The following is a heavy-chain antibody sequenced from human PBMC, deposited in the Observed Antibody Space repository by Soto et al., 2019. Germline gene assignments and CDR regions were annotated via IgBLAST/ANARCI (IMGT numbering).Heavy chain of an antibody. D-gene: IGHD3-3*01. V-gene: IGHV4-59*01. CDR1: GGPISSYY. J-gene: IGHJ4*02. CDR2: VYYTGST. Sequence: QVQLQESGPGLVKPSETLSLTCNISGGPISSYYWSWIRQPPGKGLEWIGDVYYTGSTNYNPSLKSRITISPDPSRSQFSLSLSSVAAADTAVYYCARCSPCYDFWSGLRFLDHWGQGILVTVPS. CDR3: ARCSPCYDFWSGLRFLDH.